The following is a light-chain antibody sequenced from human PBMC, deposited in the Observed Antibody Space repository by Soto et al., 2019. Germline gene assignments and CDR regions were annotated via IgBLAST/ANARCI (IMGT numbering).Light chain of an antibody. J-gene: IGKJ1*01. V-gene: IGKV1-9*01. Sequence: DIQMTQSPSTLSASVGDRFTIACRASQGISSFLAWYQQKPGKAPKLLIYAASTLQSGVPSRFSGSGSGTDFTLTISCLQSEDFATYYCQQYYSYPCTFGQGTKVDIK. CDR3: QQYYSYPCT. CDR1: QGISSF. CDR2: AAS.